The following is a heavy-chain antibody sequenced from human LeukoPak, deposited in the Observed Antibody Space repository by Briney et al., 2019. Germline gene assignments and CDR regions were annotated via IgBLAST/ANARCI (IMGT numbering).Heavy chain of an antibody. CDR3: AKDPYRVVVATGNYLDP. D-gene: IGHD2-15*01. CDR2: ISHDGSNI. Sequence: PGRSLRLSCAASGFAFSYYGMHWVRHAPGKGLEWVAVISHDGSNIHYGDSVKSRFTISRDNSKNTVYLQMNSLRAEDTAIYYCAKDPYRVVVATGNYLDPWGQGTLVTVSS. CDR1: GFAFSYYG. J-gene: IGHJ5*02. V-gene: IGHV3-30*18.